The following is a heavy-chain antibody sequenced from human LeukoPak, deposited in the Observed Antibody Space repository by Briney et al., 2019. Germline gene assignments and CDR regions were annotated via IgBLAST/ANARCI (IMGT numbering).Heavy chain of an antibody. V-gene: IGHV5-51*01. CDR1: GYTFSSYW. D-gene: IGHD1-26*01. CDR3: ARHAAPSGAYFYYAVDV. Sequence: GETLKISCQTSGYTFSSYWIAWVRQMPGKGLEWMGIIYPADSATKYSPSFQGQVIISADKSLTTAYLQWSSLKASDTAIYYCARHAAPSGAYFYYAVDVWGQGTTVVVSS. CDR2: IYPADSAT. J-gene: IGHJ6*02.